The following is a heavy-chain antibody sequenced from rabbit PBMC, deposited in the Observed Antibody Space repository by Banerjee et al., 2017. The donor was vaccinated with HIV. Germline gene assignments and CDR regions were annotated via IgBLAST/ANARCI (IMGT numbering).Heavy chain of an antibody. CDR3: ARIPYVGSNDYMNL. D-gene: IGHD8-1*01. Sequence: SLEESGGDLVKPGTSLTLTCTASGFTISGAYDMCWVRQAPGKGLEWIGCIVSGSGSIDYASWAKGRFTISKTSSTTVTLQMTSLTAADTATYFCARIPYVGSNDYMNLWGQGTLVTVS. CDR1: GFTISGAYD. CDR2: IVSGSGSI. V-gene: IGHV1S40*01. J-gene: IGHJ4*01.